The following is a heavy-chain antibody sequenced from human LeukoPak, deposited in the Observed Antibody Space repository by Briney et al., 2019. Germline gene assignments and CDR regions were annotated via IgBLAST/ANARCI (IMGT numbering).Heavy chain of an antibody. V-gene: IGHV4-59*01. CDR3: ARESGSYLSWFDP. Sequence: SETLSLTCTVSGGSISSYYWSWIRQPPGKGLDWIGYIYYSGSTNYNPSLKSRVTISVDTSKNQFSLKLSSVTAADTAVYYCARESGSYLSWFDPWGQGTLVTVSS. CDR2: IYYSGST. J-gene: IGHJ5*02. D-gene: IGHD1-26*01. CDR1: GGSISSYY.